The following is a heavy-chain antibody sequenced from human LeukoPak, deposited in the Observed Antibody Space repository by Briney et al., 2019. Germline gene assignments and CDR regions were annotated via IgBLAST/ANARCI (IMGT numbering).Heavy chain of an antibody. CDR2: IYNSGST. V-gene: IGHV4-59*11. J-gene: IGHJ5*02. Sequence: SETLSLTCTVSGGSIGNHYWSWIRQPPGKGLEWIGYIYNSGSTNYNPTLKSRVTISVDTSTNQFSLKLRSVSAADTAAYYCARGFSTTVGYHWGQGTLVTVSS. CDR3: ARGFSTTVGYH. CDR1: GGSIGNHY. D-gene: IGHD1-1*01.